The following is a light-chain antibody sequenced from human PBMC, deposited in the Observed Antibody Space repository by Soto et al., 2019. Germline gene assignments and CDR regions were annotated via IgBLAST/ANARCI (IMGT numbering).Light chain of an antibody. CDR2: DVS. V-gene: IGLV2-14*01. Sequence: QSVLTQPASVSGSPGQSITISCTGPSSDVGGYNYVSWYQQHPGKAPKLMIYDVSNRPSGVSNRFSGSKSGNTASLTISGLQAEDEADYYCSSYTSSSTYVVFGGGTKLTVL. CDR3: SSYTSSSTYVV. CDR1: SSDVGGYNY. J-gene: IGLJ2*01.